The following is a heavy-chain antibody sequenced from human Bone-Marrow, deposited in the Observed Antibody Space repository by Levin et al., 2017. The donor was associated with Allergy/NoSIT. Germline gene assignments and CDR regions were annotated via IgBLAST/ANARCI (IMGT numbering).Heavy chain of an antibody. CDR3: ARTPPYWQLVRRRGAFDI. J-gene: IGHJ3*02. CDR1: GGSISSGDYY. V-gene: IGHV4-30-4*01. D-gene: IGHD6-6*01. Sequence: SETLSLTCTVSGGSISSGDYYWSWIRQPPGKGLEWIGYIYYSGSTYYNPSLKSRVTISVDTSKNQFSLKLSSVTAADTAVYYCARTPPYWQLVRRRGAFDIWGQGTMVTVSS. CDR2: IYYSGST.